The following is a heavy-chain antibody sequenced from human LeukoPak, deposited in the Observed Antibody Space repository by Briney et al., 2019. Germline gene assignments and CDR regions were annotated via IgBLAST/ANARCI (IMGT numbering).Heavy chain of an antibody. V-gene: IGHV4-59*08. CDR2: IYYSGHT. D-gene: IGHD5-12*01. CDR3: ATYKENKVATRGFDY. Sequence: SETLSLTCAVSGDSLNTYYWNWIRQTPGKGREWSGYIYYSGHTDYNPSLKSRVTISVDTSKNQFSLSLRSVTAADTAVYFCATYKENKVATRGFDYWGQGTLVTVSS. CDR1: GDSLNTYY. J-gene: IGHJ4*02.